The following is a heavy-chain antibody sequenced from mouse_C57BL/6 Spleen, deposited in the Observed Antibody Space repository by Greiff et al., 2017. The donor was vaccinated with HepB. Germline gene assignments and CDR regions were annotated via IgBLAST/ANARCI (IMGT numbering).Heavy chain of an antibody. CDR2: IYPGSGNT. CDR1: GYTFTDYY. CDR3: ARSSVVEYFDY. J-gene: IGHJ2*01. V-gene: IGHV1-76*01. D-gene: IGHD1-1*01. Sequence: VQLQQSGAELVRPGASVKLSCKASGYTFTDYYINWVKQRPGQGLEWIARIYPGSGNTYYNEKFKGKATLTAEKSSSTAYMQLSSLTSEDSAVYFCARSSVVEYFDYWGQGTTLTVSS.